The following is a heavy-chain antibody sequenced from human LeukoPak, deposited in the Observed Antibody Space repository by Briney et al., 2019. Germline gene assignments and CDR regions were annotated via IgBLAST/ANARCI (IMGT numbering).Heavy chain of an antibody. D-gene: IGHD3-22*01. CDR3: AKELSGSSGYWEGMDV. J-gene: IGHJ6*02. CDR1: GFSFSTYG. V-gene: IGHV3-23*01. CDR2: ISGSGGST. Sequence: PGGSLRLSCAASGFSFSTYGMHWVRQAPGKGLEWVSVISGSGGSTYYADSVKGRFTISRDNSKNTLYLQMNSLRAEDTAVYYCAKELSGSSGYWEGMDVWGQGTTVTVSS.